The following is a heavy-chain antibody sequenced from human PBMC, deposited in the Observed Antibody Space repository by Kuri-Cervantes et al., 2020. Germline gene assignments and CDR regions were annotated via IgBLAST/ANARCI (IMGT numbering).Heavy chain of an antibody. CDR3: ARDANDILNDY. V-gene: IGHV3-72*01. CDR1: GFTFSSYS. J-gene: IGHJ4*03. CDR2: ARNKANSYTT. Sequence: GGSLRLSCAASGFTFSSYSMNWVRQAPGKGLEWVGRARNKANSYTTEYAAAVKGRFSVSRDDSKNSLYLQMNSLRAEDTAVYYCARDANDILNDYWGQGNTVTVSS. D-gene: IGHD3-9*01.